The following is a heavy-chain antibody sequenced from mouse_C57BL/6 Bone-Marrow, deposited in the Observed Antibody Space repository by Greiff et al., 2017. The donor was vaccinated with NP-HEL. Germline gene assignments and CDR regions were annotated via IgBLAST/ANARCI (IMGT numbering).Heavy chain of an antibody. J-gene: IGHJ2*01. D-gene: IGHD2-5*01. Sequence: QVQLQQSGAELVKPGASVKMSCKASGYTFTSYWITWVKQRPGQGLEWIGDIYPGSGSTNYNEKFKSKATLTVDTSSSTAYMQLSSLTSEDSAVYYCATPYYSNLRDYWGQGTTLTVSS. CDR2: IYPGSGST. CDR3: ATPYYSNLRDY. V-gene: IGHV1-55*01. CDR1: GYTFTSYW.